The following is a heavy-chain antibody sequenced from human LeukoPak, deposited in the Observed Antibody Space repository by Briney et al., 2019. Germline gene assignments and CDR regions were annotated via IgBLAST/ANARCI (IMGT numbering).Heavy chain of an antibody. D-gene: IGHD3-22*01. CDR1: GFTFSSYS. CDR3: ARVREGYYYDSSGYLNY. Sequence: GGSLRLSCAASGFTFSSYSMNWVRQAPGKGLEWVSYISSSSSTIYYADSVKGRFTISRDNAKNSLYLQMNSLRAEDTAVYYCARVREGYYYDSSGYLNYWGQGTLVTVSS. J-gene: IGHJ4*02. CDR2: ISSSSSTI. V-gene: IGHV3-48*04.